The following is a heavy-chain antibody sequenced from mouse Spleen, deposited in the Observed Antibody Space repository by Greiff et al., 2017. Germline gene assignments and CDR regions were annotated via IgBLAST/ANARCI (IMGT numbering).Heavy chain of an antibody. D-gene: IGHD1-2*01. CDR3: ARHYYGSYYAMDY. CDR2: ISNLAYSI. J-gene: IGHJ4*01. CDR1: GFTFSDYG. Sequence: EVMLVESGGGLVKPGGSLKLSCAASGFTFSDYGMAWVRQAPGKGPEWVAFISNLAYSIYYADTVTGRFTIARESAKNTLYLEMSSLRSEDTAMYYCARHYYGSYYAMDYWGQGTSVTVSS. V-gene: IGHV5-15*01.